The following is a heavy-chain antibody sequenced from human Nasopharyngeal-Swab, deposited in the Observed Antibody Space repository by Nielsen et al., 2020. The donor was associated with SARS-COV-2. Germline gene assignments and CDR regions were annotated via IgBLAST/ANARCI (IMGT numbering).Heavy chain of an antibody. Sequence: SETLSLTCAVSRGSISSSNWWSWVRQPPGEGLEWIGEIYHSGSTNYNPSLKSRVTILVDKSKNQFSLKLSSVTAADTALYYCARGGSSDAFDIWGLGTMVTVSS. J-gene: IGHJ3*02. D-gene: IGHD6-6*01. CDR2: IYHSGST. V-gene: IGHV4-4*02. CDR1: RGSISSSNW. CDR3: ARGGSSDAFDI.